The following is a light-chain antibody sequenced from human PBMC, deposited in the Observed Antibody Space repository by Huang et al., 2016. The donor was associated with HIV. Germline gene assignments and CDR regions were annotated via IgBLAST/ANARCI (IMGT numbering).Light chain of an antibody. CDR1: AGVSNN. J-gene: IGKJ1*01. V-gene: IGKV3D-15*01. Sequence: IVMTQSPATLSVSPGESATLSCRASAGVSNNVAWYQQRPGQTPRLLIHGASTRHTGIPAKFSGRGSGTEFTLTITSLQPEDSAVYYCQQYNNWPPWTFGPGTQVEI. CDR3: QQYNNWPPWT. CDR2: GAS.